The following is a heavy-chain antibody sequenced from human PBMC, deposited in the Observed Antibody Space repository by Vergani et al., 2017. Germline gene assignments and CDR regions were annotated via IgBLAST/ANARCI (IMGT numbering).Heavy chain of an antibody. D-gene: IGHD1-26*01. CDR3: ARQWELSWFDP. V-gene: IGHV4-39*07. CDR2: IYYSGST. CDR1: CCSISSSSYY. J-gene: IGHJ5*02. Sequence: QLQLQESGPGLVKPSETLSLTCTVSCCSISSSSYYWGWLRPPPGKGQEWIGSIYYSGSTNYNPSLKSRVTISVDTSKNPFSLKLSSVTAAVTAVYYCARQWELSWFDPWGQGTLVTVYS.